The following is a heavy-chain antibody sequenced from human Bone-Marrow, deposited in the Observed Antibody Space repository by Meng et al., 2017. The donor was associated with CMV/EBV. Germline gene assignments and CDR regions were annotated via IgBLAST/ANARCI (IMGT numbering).Heavy chain of an antibody. D-gene: IGHD1-1*01. Sequence: ASVKVSCKASGYTFTSYGFSWVRQAPGQGLECMGWISASHGNTNYAQKFQGRVTMTTDTSTSTAYMELRNLRSDDTAVYYCARDPGATGSDYWGQGTMVTVSS. CDR1: GYTFTSYG. J-gene: IGHJ4*02. CDR2: ISASHGNT. CDR3: ARDPGATGSDY. V-gene: IGHV1-18*01.